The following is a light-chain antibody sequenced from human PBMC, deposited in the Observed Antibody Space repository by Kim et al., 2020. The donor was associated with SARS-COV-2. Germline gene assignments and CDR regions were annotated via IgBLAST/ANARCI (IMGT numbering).Light chain of an antibody. CDR3: QQNGSSPT. J-gene: IGKJ5*01. CDR1: QSVSSSY. V-gene: IGKV3-20*01. CDR2: GAS. Sequence: EIVLTQSPGTLSLSPGERATLSCRASQSVSSSYLAWYQQKPGQAPRLLIYGASSRATGIPDRFNGSGSGTDFTLTISRLEPEDFAVYYCQQNGSSPTFGQGTRLEIK.